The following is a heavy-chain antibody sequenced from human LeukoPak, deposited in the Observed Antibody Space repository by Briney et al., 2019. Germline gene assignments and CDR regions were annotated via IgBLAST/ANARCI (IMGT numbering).Heavy chain of an antibody. Sequence: GGSLRLSCAASGFTFSSYAMSWVRQAPGKGLEWVSAISGSGGSTYYADSVKGRFTISRDNSKNTLYLQMNSLRAEDTAVYYCARDAMIVVVSPPDYWGQGTLVTVSS. J-gene: IGHJ4*02. CDR2: ISGSGGST. CDR3: ARDAMIVVVSPPDY. D-gene: IGHD3-22*01. V-gene: IGHV3-23*01. CDR1: GFTFSSYA.